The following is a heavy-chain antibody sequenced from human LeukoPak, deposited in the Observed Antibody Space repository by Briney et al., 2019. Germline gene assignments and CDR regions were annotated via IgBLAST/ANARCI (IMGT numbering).Heavy chain of an antibody. D-gene: IGHD3-3*01. Sequence: GGSLRLSCAASGFTFSDYYMSWIRQAPGKGLEWVSYISSSGSTIYYADSVKGRFTISRDNAKNSLYLQMNSLRAEDTAVYYCARDPNDFWSGYYHPIGYWGQGTLVTVSS. CDR3: ARDPNDFWSGYYHPIGY. J-gene: IGHJ4*02. CDR2: ISSSGSTI. V-gene: IGHV3-11*01. CDR1: GFTFSDYY.